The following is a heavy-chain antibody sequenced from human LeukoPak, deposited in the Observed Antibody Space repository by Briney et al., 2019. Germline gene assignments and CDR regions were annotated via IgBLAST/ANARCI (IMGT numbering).Heavy chain of an antibody. CDR3: ASAAADYYDSSPFDY. D-gene: IGHD3-22*01. J-gene: IGHJ4*02. Sequence: GGSLRLSCAASGFTFSSYAMSWVRQAPGEGLEWVSAISGSGGSTYYADSVKGRFTISRDNSKNTLYLQMNSLRAEDTAVYYCASAAADYYDSSPFDYWGQGTLVTVSS. CDR2: ISGSGGST. CDR1: GFTFSSYA. V-gene: IGHV3-23*01.